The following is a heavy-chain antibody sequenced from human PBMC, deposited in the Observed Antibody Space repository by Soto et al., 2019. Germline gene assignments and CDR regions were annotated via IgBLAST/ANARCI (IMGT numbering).Heavy chain of an antibody. J-gene: IGHJ4*02. CDR1: GGSISTYY. CDR3: VRDRPGSQHYFDY. V-gene: IGHV4-59*12. D-gene: IGHD3-10*01. Sequence: SETLSLTCTVSGGSISTYYWSWIRQPPGKGLEWIGYVYYSGTTNYNPSLKSRVTISVDTSKNQFSLKLSSVTAEDTAVYYCVRDRPGSQHYFDYWGQGNMVTVPS. CDR2: VYYSGTT.